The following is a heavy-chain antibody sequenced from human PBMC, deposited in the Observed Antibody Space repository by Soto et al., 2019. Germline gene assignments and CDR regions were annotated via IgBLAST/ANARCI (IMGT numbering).Heavy chain of an antibody. J-gene: IGHJ4*02. CDR3: ARTVGAAYYFDF. CDR2: VYMSGST. D-gene: IGHD1-26*01. CDR1: GDSMTKYY. V-gene: IGHV4-4*07. Sequence: KPSESLSLTCTVSGDSMTKYYWSWIRQTAGKGLEWIGRVYMSGSTNYNPSLKSRVTMSIDTPNNHFSLDLKSVTAADTAVYYCARTVGAAYYFDFWGQGALVTVSS.